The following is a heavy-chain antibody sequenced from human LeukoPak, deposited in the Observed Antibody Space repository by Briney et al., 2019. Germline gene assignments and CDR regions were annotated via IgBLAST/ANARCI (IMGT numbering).Heavy chain of an antibody. Sequence: PSETLSLTCTVSGVSISSYYWSWLRQPAGKGLEWMGRIYTSGSTNYNPSLKSRVTMSVDTSKNQFSLKLSSVTAADTAVYYCARGFEARDGYNFAFDIWGQGTMVTVSS. CDR2: IYTSGST. V-gene: IGHV4-4*07. D-gene: IGHD5-24*01. J-gene: IGHJ3*02. CDR1: GVSISSYY. CDR3: ARGFEARDGYNFAFDI.